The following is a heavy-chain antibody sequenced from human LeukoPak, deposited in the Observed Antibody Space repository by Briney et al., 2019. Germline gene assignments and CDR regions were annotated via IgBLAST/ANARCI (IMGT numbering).Heavy chain of an antibody. D-gene: IGHD1-7*01. CDR2: INHSGST. J-gene: IGHJ4*02. CDR3: AELELGY. V-gene: IGHV4-34*01. CDR1: GVSFSGYY. Sequence: SETLSLTCAVYGVSFSGYYWSWIRQPPGKGLEWIGEINHSGSTNYNPSLKSRVTISVDTSKNQSSLKLSTVTAADTAVYYCAELELGYWGEGTLVTVP.